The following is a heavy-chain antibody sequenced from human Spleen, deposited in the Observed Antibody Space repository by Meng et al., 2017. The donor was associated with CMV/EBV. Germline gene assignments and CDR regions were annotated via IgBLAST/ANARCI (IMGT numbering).Heavy chain of an antibody. D-gene: IGHD6-19*01. CDR1: GGTFSSYA. J-gene: IGHJ4*02. V-gene: IGHV1-8*02. CDR3: ALTVAAGY. CDR2: INPNTGNT. Sequence: QVQLVQSGAEVKKPGSSVKVSCKASGGTFSSYAISWVRQATGQGLEWMGWINPNTGNTGYAQKFQGRVTLTRSTSISTAYMELSSLRSEDTAVYYCALTVAAGYWGQGTLVTVSS.